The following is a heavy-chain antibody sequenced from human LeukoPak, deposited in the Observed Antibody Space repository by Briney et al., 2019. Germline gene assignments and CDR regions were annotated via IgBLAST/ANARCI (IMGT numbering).Heavy chain of an antibody. J-gene: IGHJ4*02. CDR3: AKDRELLWFGDLSGEGFDY. V-gene: IGHV3-23*01. CDR1: GFTFRNYG. D-gene: IGHD3-10*01. CDR2: ITGSGDSP. Sequence: GGSLRLSCAAPGFTFRNYGMSWVRQSPGKGREWLSGITGSGDSPFYANSVKGRFTIPRDNSKNTLYVQMTSLRPEDTAVYYCAKDRELLWFGDLSGEGFDYWGRGTLVTVSS.